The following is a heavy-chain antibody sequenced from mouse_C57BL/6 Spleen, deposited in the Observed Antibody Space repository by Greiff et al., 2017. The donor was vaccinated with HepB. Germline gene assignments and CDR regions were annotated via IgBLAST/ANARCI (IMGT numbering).Heavy chain of an antibody. J-gene: IGHJ2*01. CDR2: TNPTNGRT. Sequence: VQLQQSGAELVKAGASVKMSCKASGYTFTSYWMHWVKQRLGQGLEWFAETNPTNGRTYYNEKFKSKATLTVDKSSSTAYMLLSGPTFEDSAVYHCARIKKIVATYVDYWGQGTTLTVAS. CDR1: GYTFTSYW. CDR3: ARIKKIVATYVDY. V-gene: IGHV1S81*02. D-gene: IGHD1-1*01.